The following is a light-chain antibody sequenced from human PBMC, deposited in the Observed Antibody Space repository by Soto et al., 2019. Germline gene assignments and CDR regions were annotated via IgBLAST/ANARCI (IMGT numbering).Light chain of an antibody. CDR1: QSVRSN. V-gene: IGKV3-15*01. J-gene: IGKJ2*01. CDR3: QQYNNWPYT. CDR2: GAS. Sequence: EIVMTQSPATLSVSPGEGATLSCRASQSVRSNLAWYRQKPGQAPSLLIYGASTRASGIPAKFSASGSGTEFALIISSLQSEDFAVYYCQQYNNWPYTFGQGTRLEIK.